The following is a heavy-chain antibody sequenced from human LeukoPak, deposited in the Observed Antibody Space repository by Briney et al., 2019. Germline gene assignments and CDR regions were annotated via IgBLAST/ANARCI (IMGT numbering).Heavy chain of an antibody. CDR1: GFTFNSYA. V-gene: IGHV3-23*01. Sequence: PGGSLRLSCAASGFTFNSYAMNWVRQAPGKGLEWVSGISASGGGTYYADSVKGRFTISRENSKNTLYLQMSSLRAEDTAIYYCAKDRIAAAGAKGGWFDPWGQGTLVTVSS. CDR3: AKDRIAAAGAKGGWFDP. D-gene: IGHD6-13*01. J-gene: IGHJ5*02. CDR2: ISASGGGT.